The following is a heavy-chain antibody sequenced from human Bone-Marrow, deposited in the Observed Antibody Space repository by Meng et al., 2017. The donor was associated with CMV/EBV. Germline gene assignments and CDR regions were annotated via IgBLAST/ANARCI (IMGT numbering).Heavy chain of an antibody. CDR3: ARGPGGSFGGVDY. CDR2: IGTAGDT. J-gene: IGHJ4*02. D-gene: IGHD1-26*01. CDR1: GFTFSSYD. Sequence: GGPLRLSCAACGFTFSSYDMHWVRQATGKGLEWVSAIGTAGDTYYPGSVTGRFTISRDNPKNTRYLQMNSLRAADTALYYCARGPGGSFGGVDYWGPGPLVTVSS. V-gene: IGHV3-13*01.